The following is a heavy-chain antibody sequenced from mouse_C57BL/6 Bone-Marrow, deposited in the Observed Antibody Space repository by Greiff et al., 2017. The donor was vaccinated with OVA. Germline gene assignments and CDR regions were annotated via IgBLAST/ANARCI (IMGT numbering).Heavy chain of an antibody. CDR3: ARYGYDSFAY. V-gene: IGHV1-64*01. J-gene: IGHJ3*01. CDR1: GYTFTSYW. CDR2: IHPNSGST. D-gene: IGHD2-2*01. Sequence: QVQLQQSGAELVKPGASVKLSCKASGYTFTSYWMHWVKQRPGQGLEWIGMIHPNSGSTNYNEKFKSKATLTVDKSSSTAYMQLSSLTSEDSAVYYCARYGYDSFAYWGQGTLVTVSA.